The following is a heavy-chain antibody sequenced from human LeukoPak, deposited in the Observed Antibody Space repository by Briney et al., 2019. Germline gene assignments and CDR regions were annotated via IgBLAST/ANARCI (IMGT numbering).Heavy chain of an antibody. D-gene: IGHD3-22*01. CDR3: ARSNDKGNWFDP. Sequence: ASVKVSCKASGYTFTSYGISWVRQAPGQGLEWMGWMNPNSGNTGYAQKFQGRVTMTRNTSISTAYMELSSLRSEDTAVYYCARSNDKGNWFDPWGQGTLVTVSS. CDR1: GYTFTSYG. V-gene: IGHV1-8*02. J-gene: IGHJ5*02. CDR2: MNPNSGNT.